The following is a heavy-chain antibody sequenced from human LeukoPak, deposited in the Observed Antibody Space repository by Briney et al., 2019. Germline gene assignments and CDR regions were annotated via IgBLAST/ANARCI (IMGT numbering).Heavy chain of an antibody. J-gene: IGHJ6*03. V-gene: IGHV1-69*13. CDR1: GGTFSSYA. D-gene: IGHD3-10*01. CDR3: ARAMVRGVINFYYYYMDV. CDR2: IIPIFGTA. Sequence: GASVKVSCEASGGTFSSYAISWVRQAPGQGLEWMGGIIPIFGTANYAQKFQGRVTITADESTSTAYMELSSLRSEDTAVYCCARAMVRGVINFYYYYMDVWGKGTTVTVSS.